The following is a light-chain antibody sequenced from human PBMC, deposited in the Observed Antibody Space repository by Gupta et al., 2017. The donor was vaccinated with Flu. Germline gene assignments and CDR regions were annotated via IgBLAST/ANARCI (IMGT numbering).Light chain of an antibody. J-gene: IGKJ2*01. CDR1: QSISDRH. CDR3: QYEGASGYT. CDR2: GAC. V-gene: IGKV3-20*01. Sequence: EIVLTQSPGTVSLSPGDSATFSCRASQSISDRHFAWYQQKPGQTPRLLIYGACSRGADLPARMSGSASEGYFTLTINMLAPDDFAVYCCQYEGASGYTFGQGTKLEIK.